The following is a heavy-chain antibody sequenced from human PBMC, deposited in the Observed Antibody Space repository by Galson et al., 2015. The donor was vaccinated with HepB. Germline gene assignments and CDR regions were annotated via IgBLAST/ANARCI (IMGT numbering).Heavy chain of an antibody. CDR1: GFTFSRYD. V-gene: IGHV3-13*04. CDR3: ARAVAGTHWFDP. Sequence: SLRLSCAASGFTFSRYDMHWVRQATGEGLGWVSGTDTAGNGYYPKSVKGRFTISRENAKNALYLQMNSLIAGDTAVYYCARAVAGTHWFDPWGQGTLVTVSS. CDR2: TDTAGNG. D-gene: IGHD6-19*01. J-gene: IGHJ5*02.